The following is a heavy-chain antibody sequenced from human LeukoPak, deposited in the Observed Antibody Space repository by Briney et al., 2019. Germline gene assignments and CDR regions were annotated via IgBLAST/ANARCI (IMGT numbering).Heavy chain of an antibody. CDR1: GFTFSTFS. D-gene: IGHD1-1*01. Sequence: PGRSLRLSCAASGFTFSTFSMYWVRQAPGKGLEWVALISYSGSEKYYADSVEGRFTISRDNSRNTMYLQMNNLNVEDTAFYYCAKDLANSWTIDYWGQGTLVTVSS. J-gene: IGHJ4*02. V-gene: IGHV3-30-3*01. CDR3: AKDLANSWTIDY. CDR2: ISYSGSEK.